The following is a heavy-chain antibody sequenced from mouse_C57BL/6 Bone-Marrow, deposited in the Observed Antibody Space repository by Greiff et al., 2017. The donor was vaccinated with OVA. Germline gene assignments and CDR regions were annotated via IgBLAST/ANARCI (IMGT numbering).Heavy chain of an antibody. D-gene: IGHD4-1*01. CDR3: ARNEDWGGFAD. J-gene: IGHJ3*01. CDR1: GFSLTSYG. Sequence: QVQLQQSGPGLVQPSQSLSITCTVSGFSLTSYGVHWVRQSPGKGLEWLGVIWRGGSTDYNADFISRLSIRKDNSTSQVFFKMKCLEADDTAIYYCARNEDWGGFADWGQGTLVTVSA. V-gene: IGHV2-2*01. CDR2: IWRGGST.